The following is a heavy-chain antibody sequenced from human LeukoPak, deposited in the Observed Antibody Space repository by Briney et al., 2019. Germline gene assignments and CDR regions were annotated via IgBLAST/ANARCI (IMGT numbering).Heavy chain of an antibody. CDR2: INPNSGGT. CDR1: GYTFTGYY. CDR3: ARDSRPYYDFWSGYYPTFDY. Sequence: ASVKVSCKASGYTFTGYYMHWVRQAPGQGLEWMGWINPNSGGTNYAQKLQGRVTMTTDTSTSTAYMELRSLRSDDTAVYYCARDSRPYYDFWSGYYPTFDYWGQGTLVTVSS. D-gene: IGHD3-3*01. J-gene: IGHJ4*02. V-gene: IGHV1-2*02.